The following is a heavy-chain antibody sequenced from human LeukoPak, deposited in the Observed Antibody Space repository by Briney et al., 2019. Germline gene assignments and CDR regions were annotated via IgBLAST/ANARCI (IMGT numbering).Heavy chain of an antibody. CDR1: GGTFSSYA. CDR3: ARDHYYDSSGYLGYFDY. D-gene: IGHD3-22*01. V-gene: IGHV1-69*05. CDR2: IIPIFGAA. Sequence: ASVKVSCKASGGTFSSYAISWVRQAPGQGLEWMGRIIPIFGAANYAQKFQGRVTITTDESTSTAYMELSSLRSEDTAVYYCARDHYYDSSGYLGYFDYWGQGTLVTVSS. J-gene: IGHJ4*02.